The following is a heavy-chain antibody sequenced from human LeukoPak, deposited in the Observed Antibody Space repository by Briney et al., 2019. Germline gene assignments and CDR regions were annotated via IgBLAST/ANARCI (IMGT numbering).Heavy chain of an antibody. CDR2: INPNSGGT. Sequence: ASVKVSCKASGYTFTGYYMHWVRQAPGQGLEWMGWINPNSGGTSYAQKFQGRVTMARDTSISTAYMELSRLRSDDTAVYYCARAENIVVVPAAIFDPWGQGTLVTVSS. CDR1: GYTFTGYY. D-gene: IGHD2-2*02. J-gene: IGHJ5*02. CDR3: ARAENIVVVPAAIFDP. V-gene: IGHV1-2*02.